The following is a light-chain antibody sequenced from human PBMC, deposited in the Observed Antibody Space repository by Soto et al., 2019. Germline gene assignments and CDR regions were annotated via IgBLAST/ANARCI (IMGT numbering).Light chain of an antibody. CDR3: QQRYSTLPT. Sequence: DLQMTQSPSSLSASVGDRVTITCRASQSISSYLNWYQQKPGKAPKLLIYAASSLQSGVPSRFSGSGSGTDFTLTISRLQPEDFATYYCQQRYSTLPTFGQGTKVEIK. CDR2: AAS. J-gene: IGKJ1*01. V-gene: IGKV1-39*01. CDR1: QSISSY.